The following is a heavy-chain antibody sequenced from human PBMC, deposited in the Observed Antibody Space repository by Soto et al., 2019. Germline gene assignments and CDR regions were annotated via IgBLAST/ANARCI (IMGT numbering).Heavy chain of an antibody. J-gene: IGHJ4*02. D-gene: IGHD3-22*01. CDR1: GFTFSSYV. CDR3: AKSPGMYYYDSSGYYHYDY. Sequence: GGSLRLSCAASGFTFSSYVMSWVRQAPGKGLEWVSSISGSGGSTYYADSVKGRFTISRDISKNTLYLQMNSLRAEDTAVYYCAKSPGMYYYDSSGYYHYDYWGQGTLVTVSS. V-gene: IGHV3-23*01. CDR2: ISGSGGST.